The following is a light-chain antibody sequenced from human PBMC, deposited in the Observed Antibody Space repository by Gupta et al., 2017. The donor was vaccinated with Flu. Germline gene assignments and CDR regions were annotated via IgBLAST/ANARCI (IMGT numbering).Light chain of an antibody. V-gene: IGKV3-20*01. CDR3: QHYGSSIFT. Sequence: IVLTQSPGTLSLSPGERATLSCRASQSISSSSLAWYQQKLGQAPRLLIYAASSGATGIPDRFIGSGSGTDFTLTISRLEPEDFAVYYCQHYGSSIFTFGPGTKVDIK. CDR1: QSISSSS. CDR2: AAS. J-gene: IGKJ3*01.